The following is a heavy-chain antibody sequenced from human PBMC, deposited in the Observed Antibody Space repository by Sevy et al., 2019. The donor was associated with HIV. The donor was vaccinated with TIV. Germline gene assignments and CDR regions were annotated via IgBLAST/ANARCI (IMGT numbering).Heavy chain of an antibody. J-gene: IGHJ5*02. V-gene: IGHV3-30*02. CDR2: IRYDGSNK. D-gene: IGHD3-10*01. Sequence: GGSLRLSCAASGFTFSSYGMHWVRQAPGKGLEWVAFIRYDGSNKYYADSVKGRFTISRDNSKNTLYLQMNSLRAEDTAVYYCEKGYYYGSGSNAFDPWGQGTLVTVSS. CDR3: EKGYYYGSGSNAFDP. CDR1: GFTFSSYG.